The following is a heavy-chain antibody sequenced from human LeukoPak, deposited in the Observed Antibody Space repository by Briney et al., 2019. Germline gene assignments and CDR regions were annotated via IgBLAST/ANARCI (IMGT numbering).Heavy chain of an antibody. J-gene: IGHJ5*02. CDR2: IIPIFGTA. D-gene: IGHD6-13*01. CDR1: GGTFSSCA. Sequence: GASVKVSCKASGGTFSSCAISWVRPAPGQGLEWMRGIIPIFGTANYAQKFQGRVTITADESTSTAYMELSSMRSEDTAVYYCARGPPIAAAGIGWFDPWGQGTLVTVSS. V-gene: IGHV1-69*01. CDR3: ARGPPIAAAGIGWFDP.